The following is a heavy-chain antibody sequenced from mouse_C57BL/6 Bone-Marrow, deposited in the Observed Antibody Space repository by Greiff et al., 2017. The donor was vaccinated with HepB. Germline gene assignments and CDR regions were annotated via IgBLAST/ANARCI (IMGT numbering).Heavy chain of an antibody. V-gene: IGHV5-4*03. D-gene: IGHD2-3*01. J-gene: IGHJ4*01. CDR2: ISDGGSYT. CDR1: GFTFSSYA. CDR3: ARGLYDGYYDYAMDY. Sequence: EVMLVESGGGLVKPGGSLKLSCAASGFTFSSYAMSWVRQTPEKRLEWVATISDGGSYTYYPDNVKGRFTISRDNAKNNLYLQMSHLKSEDTAMYYCARGLYDGYYDYAMDYWGQGTSVTVSS.